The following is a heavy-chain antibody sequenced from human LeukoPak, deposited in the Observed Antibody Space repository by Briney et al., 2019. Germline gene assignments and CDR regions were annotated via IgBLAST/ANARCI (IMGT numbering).Heavy chain of an antibody. V-gene: IGHV1-2*02. J-gene: IGHJ6*04. CDR2: INPNSGGT. CDR3: ARDLERVGMYYYYYSGMDV. Sequence: ASVKVSCKASGYTFTGYYMHWVRQAPGQGLEWMGWINPNSGGTNYAQKFQGRVTMTRDTSISTAYMELSRLRSDDTAVYYCARDLERVGMYYYYYSGMDVGGKGTTVPVPS. D-gene: IGHD1-26*01. CDR1: GYTFTGYY.